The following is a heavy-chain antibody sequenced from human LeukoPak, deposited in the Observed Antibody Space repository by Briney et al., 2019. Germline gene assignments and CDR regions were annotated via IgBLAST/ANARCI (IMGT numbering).Heavy chain of an antibody. V-gene: IGHV3-7*01. CDR2: IKPDGSEK. CDR3: ARRKEPDYYDSSLDYFDY. CDR1: GFTFSQYW. J-gene: IGHJ4*02. Sequence: GGSLRLSCAASGFTFSQYWMSWVRQAPGKGLEWVANIKPDGSEKHYVDSVKGRFSISRDNTKNSLFLQINSLRAEDTAVYYCARRKEPDYYDSSLDYFDYWGQGTLVTVSS. D-gene: IGHD3-22*01.